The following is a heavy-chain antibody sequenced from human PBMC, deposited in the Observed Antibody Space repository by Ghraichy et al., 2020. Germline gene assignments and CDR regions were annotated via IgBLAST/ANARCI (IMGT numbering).Heavy chain of an antibody. V-gene: IGHV4-30-4*01. CDR3: ARVERYDGSGNYGPFDN. D-gene: IGHD3-22*01. CDR2: IYTSGRT. Sequence: SETLSLTCSVSGDSIRSYDFYWAWIRQPPGKGLEWIGYIYTSGRTHYSPSLESRLSISMDKANNYFSLKLSSVTAADTAVYYCARVERYDGSGNYGPFDNWGQGILVTVSS. J-gene: IGHJ4*02. CDR1: GDSIRSYDFY.